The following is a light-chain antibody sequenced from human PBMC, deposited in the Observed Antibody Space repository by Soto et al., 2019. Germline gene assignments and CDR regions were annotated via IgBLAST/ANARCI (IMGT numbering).Light chain of an antibody. V-gene: IGKV3-15*01. J-gene: IGKJ2*01. Sequence: EIAMTQSPAPLSVSPGPRATLSCRASQTVNSNLAWYQQKPGHAPSLLMYNVSTRATGFPARFSGSGSGTEFTLTISSLQSEDSASYYCQQYNTLNTFGQGTKLEIK. CDR1: QTVNSN. CDR2: NVS. CDR3: QQYNTLNT.